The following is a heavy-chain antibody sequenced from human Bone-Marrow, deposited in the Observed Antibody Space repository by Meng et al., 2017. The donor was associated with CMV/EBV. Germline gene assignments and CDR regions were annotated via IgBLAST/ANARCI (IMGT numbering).Heavy chain of an antibody. D-gene: IGHD1/OR15-1a*01. CDR2: IYSCGST. CDR1: GFTVSSNY. J-gene: IGHJ3*02. CDR3: AREGTADDAFDI. V-gene: IGHV3-66*03. Sequence: GESLKISCAASGFTVSSNYMSWVRQAPGKGLEWVSVIYSCGSTYYADSVKGRFTISRDNSKNTLYLQMNSLRAEDTAVYYCAREGTADDAFDIWGQGTMVTVSS.